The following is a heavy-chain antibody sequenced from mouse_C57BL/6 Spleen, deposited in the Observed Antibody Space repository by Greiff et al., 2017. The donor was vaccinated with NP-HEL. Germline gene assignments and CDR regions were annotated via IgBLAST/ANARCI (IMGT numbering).Heavy chain of an antibody. V-gene: IGHV1-69*01. CDR3: ARPHYYGSSYEDYFDY. D-gene: IGHD1-1*01. CDR2: IDPSDSYT. J-gene: IGHJ2*01. Sequence: VQLQQPGAELVMPGASVKLSCKASGYTFTSYWMHWVKQRPGQGLEWIGEIDPSDSYTHYNQKFKGKSTLTVDKSSSTAYMPLSSLTSEDSAVYYCARPHYYGSSYEDYFDYWGQGTTLTVSS. CDR1: GYTFTSYW.